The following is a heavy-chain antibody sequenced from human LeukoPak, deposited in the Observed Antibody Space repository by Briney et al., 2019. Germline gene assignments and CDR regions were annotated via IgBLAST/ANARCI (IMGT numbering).Heavy chain of an antibody. CDR2: ISGSGGST. D-gene: IGHD2-2*01. CDR3: AKGTCSSTSCYMDV. J-gene: IGHJ6*03. V-gene: IGHV3-23*01. CDR1: GFTFSSYA. Sequence: GGSLRLSCAASGFTFSSYAMSWVRQAPGEGLEWVSAISGSGGSTYYADSAKGRFTISRDNSNNTLYLQMISLRAEDTAVYYCAKGTCSSTSCYMDVWGKGTTVTDSS.